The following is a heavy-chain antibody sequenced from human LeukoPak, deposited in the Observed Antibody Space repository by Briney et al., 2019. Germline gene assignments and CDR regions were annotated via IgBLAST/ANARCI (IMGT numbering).Heavy chain of an antibody. CDR1: GGSISSSSYY. D-gene: IGHD6-13*01. J-gene: IGHJ5*02. V-gene: IGHV4-39*07. Sequence: SETLSLTCTVSGGSISSSSYYWGWIRQPPGKGLEWIGSIYYSGSTYYNPSLKSRVTISVDTSKNQFSLKLSSVTAADTAVYYCARPRSGSRRRTNWFDPWGQGTLVTVSS. CDR2: IYYSGST. CDR3: ARPRSGSRRRTNWFDP.